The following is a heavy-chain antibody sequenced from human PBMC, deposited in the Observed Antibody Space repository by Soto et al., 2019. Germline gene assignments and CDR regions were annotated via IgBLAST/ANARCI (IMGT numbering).Heavy chain of an antibody. CDR3: ARHGQWLVTFYFYYGMDV. Sequence: SWIRQPPEKGLEWIGYIYYSGSTNYNPSLKSRVTISVDTSKNQFSLKLSSVTAADTAVYYCARHGQWLVTFYFYYGMDVWRPGTTVIVSS. D-gene: IGHD6-19*01. J-gene: IGHJ6*02. V-gene: IGHV4-59*08. CDR2: IYYSGST.